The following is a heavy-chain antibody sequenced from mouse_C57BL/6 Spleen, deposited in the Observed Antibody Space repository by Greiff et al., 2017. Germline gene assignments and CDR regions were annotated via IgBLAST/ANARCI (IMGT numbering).Heavy chain of an antibody. CDR3: ARSGYYDYPWFAY. D-gene: IGHD2-4*01. V-gene: IGHV1-53*01. J-gene: IGHJ3*01. Sequence: VQLQQPGTELVKPGASVKLSCKASGYTFTSYWMHWVKQRPGQGLEWIGNINPSNGGTNYNEKFKSKATLTEDKSSSTAYMQLSSLTSEDSAVYYCARSGYYDYPWFAYWGQGTLVTVSA. CDR2: INPSNGGT. CDR1: GYTFTSYW.